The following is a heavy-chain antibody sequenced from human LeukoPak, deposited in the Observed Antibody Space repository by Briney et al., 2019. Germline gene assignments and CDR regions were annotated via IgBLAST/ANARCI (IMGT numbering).Heavy chain of an antibody. CDR2: IYYSGST. V-gene: IGHV4-30-4*08. CDR3: ARDLLNEGNHLDY. D-gene: IGHD4-23*01. CDR1: GGSLSGYY. Sequence: EPSETLSLTCAVYGGSLSGYYWSWIRQPPGKGLEWIGYIYYSGSTYYNPSLKSRVTISVDTSKNQFSLKLSSVTAADTAVYYCARDLLNEGNHLDYWGQGTLVTVSS. J-gene: IGHJ4*02.